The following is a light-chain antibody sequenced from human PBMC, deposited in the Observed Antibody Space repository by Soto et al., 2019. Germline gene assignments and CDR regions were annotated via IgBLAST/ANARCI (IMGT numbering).Light chain of an antibody. CDR1: QSVSNN. CDR2: DAS. V-gene: IGKV3-15*01. CDR3: QQYDGWPPGYT. J-gene: IGKJ2*01. Sequence: EIVMTQSPATLSVSPGERVTLSCRASQSVSNNLAWYQQKRGRAPRLLIYDASSRSAGLPTRFSGSGSGTAFTLSISSMESEDFAIYYYQQYDGWPPGYTFGQGTKLEIK.